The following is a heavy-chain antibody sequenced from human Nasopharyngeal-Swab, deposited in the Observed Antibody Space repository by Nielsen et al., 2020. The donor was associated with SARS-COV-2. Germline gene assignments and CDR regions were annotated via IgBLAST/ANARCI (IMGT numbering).Heavy chain of an antibody. Sequence: WERQAPGHGRGWLGWINPNSGGTNYAQKFQGRVTMTRDTSISTAYMELSRLRSDDTAVYYCARDQYSGYDSSYYYYGMDVWGQGTTVTVSS. J-gene: IGHJ6*02. CDR2: INPNSGGT. V-gene: IGHV1-2*02. CDR3: ARDQYSGYDSSYYYYGMDV. D-gene: IGHD5-12*01.